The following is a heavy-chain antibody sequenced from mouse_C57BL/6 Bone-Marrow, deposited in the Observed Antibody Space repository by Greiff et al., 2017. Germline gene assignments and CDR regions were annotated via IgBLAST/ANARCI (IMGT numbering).Heavy chain of an antibody. CDR2: SRNKANDYTT. V-gene: IGHV7-1*01. Sequence: EVKLVASGGGLVQSGRSLRLSCATSGFTFSDFYMEWVRQAPGKGLEWIAASRNKANDYTTEYSASVKGRFIVSRDTSQSILYLQMNALRAEDTAIYYCARDEGDSYAMDYWGQGTSVTVSS. J-gene: IGHJ4*01. CDR3: ARDEGDSYAMDY. CDR1: GFTFSDFY.